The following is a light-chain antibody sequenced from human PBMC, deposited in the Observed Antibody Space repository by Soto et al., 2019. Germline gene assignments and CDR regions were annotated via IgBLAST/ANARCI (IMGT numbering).Light chain of an antibody. CDR3: QQRSSWPLT. V-gene: IGKV3-11*01. CDR2: DAS. Sequence: EIVLTQSPATLSLSPGETATLSCRASQSVSSSLAWYQQKPGQTPRLLIYDASNRATGIRARFSGSGSGTDFTLTVSSLEPEDFAVYYCQQRSSWPLTFGGGTKVEIK. J-gene: IGKJ4*01. CDR1: QSVSSS.